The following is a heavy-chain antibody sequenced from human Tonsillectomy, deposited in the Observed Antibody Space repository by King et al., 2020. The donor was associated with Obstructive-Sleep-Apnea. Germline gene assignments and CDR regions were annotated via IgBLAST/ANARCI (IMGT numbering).Heavy chain of an antibody. Sequence: VQLVESGGGLVQPGGSLRLSCAASGFTFSTYSMNWVRQAPGKGLEWVSYISSRSTAIYYADSVKGRFTISRENANNSLYLQVSSLRAEDTAIYYCARDLGGELGPIYWGQGTLVTVSS. CDR1: GFTFSTYS. D-gene: IGHD1-26*01. V-gene: IGHV3-48*04. CDR3: ARDLGGELGPIY. J-gene: IGHJ4*02. CDR2: ISSRSTAI.